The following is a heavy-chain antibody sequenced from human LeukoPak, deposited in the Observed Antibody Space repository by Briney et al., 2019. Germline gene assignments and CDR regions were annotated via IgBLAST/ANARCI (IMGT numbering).Heavy chain of an antibody. CDR2: ITWDGYDT. D-gene: IGHD5-18*01. CDR1: GFTFDDYA. V-gene: IGHV3-43D*03. J-gene: IGHJ4*02. Sequence: GGSLRLSCAASGFTFDDYALHWVRQAPGKGLEWVSLITWDGYDTYYADSVKGRFTISRDNSRNSLFLHMNSLRAEDTALYYCAKDMRRYSYAAPDSWGQGTLVTVSS. CDR3: AKDMRRYSYAAPDS.